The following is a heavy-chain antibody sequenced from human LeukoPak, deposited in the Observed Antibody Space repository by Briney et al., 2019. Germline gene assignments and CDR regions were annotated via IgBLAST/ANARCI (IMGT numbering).Heavy chain of an antibody. D-gene: IGHD3-22*01. CDR2: ISWNSGSI. J-gene: IGHJ3*02. CDR3: ARLALYYYDTWAFDI. CDR1: GFTFDDYA. V-gene: IGHV3-9*01. Sequence: GGSLRLSCTASGFTFDDYAMHWVRQAPGKGLEWVSGISWNSGSIGYADSVKGRFTISRDNAKNSLYLQMNSLRAEDTALYYCARLALYYYDTWAFDIWGQGTMVTVSS.